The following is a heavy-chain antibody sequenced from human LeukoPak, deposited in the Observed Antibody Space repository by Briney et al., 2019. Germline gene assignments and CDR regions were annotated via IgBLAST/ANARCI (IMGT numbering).Heavy chain of an antibody. J-gene: IGHJ5*02. CDR3: ARLKRSLNWFDP. CDR1: GGSISSYY. CDR2: MYYSGNT. V-gene: IGHV4-59*12. D-gene: IGHD2-15*01. Sequence: SETLSLTCTVSGGSISSYYWSWIRQPPGKGLEWIGYMYYSGNTNYNPSLKSRVTISVDTSKNQFSLNLSSVTAADTAVYYCARLKRSLNWFDPWGQGTLVTVSS.